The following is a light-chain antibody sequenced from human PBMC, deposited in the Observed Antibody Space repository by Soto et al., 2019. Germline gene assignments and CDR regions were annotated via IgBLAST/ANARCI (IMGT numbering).Light chain of an antibody. CDR3: QQYNNWPLT. CDR2: AAS. CDR1: QSISRN. V-gene: IGKV3-15*01. Sequence: EIVMTQSSATLSVSPGERATLSCRASQSISRNLAWYQQKPGQAPRLLIYAASTRATGLPARFSGSGSGTEFTLTISSLQSEDFAVYSCQQYNNWPLTFGQGTKVDI. J-gene: IGKJ1*01.